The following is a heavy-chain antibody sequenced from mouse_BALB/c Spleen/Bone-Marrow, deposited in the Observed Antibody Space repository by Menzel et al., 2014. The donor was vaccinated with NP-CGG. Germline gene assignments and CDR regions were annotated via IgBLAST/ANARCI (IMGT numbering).Heavy chain of an antibody. J-gene: IGHJ4*01. Sequence: ESGPGLVEPSQSLSLTCTVTGSSITSDYAWNWIRQFPGNKLEWMGYISYSGSTSYNPSLKSRISITRDTSKNQFFLQLNSVTTEDTATYYCASITTVVGTWDAMDYWGQGTSVTVSS. V-gene: IGHV3-2*02. CDR1: GSSITSDYA. CDR2: ISYSGST. D-gene: IGHD1-1*01. CDR3: ASITTVVGTWDAMDY.